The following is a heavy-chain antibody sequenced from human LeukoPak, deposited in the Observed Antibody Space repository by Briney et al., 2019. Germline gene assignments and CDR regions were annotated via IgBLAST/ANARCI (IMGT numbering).Heavy chain of an antibody. Sequence: SETLPLTCAVYGGSFSGYYWSWIRQPPGKGLEWIGEINHSGSTNYNPSLKSRVTISVDTSKNQFSLKLSSVTAADTAVYYCARRQQLVRGWFDPWGQGTLVTVSS. V-gene: IGHV4-34*01. D-gene: IGHD6-13*01. CDR1: GGSFSGYY. CDR2: INHSGST. CDR3: ARRQQLVRGWFDP. J-gene: IGHJ5*02.